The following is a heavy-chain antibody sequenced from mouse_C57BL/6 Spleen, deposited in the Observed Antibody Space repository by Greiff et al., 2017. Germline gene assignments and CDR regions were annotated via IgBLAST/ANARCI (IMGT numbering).Heavy chain of an antibody. CDR2: IYPGSGST. J-gene: IGHJ4*01. Sequence: QVQLQQPGAELVKPGASVTMSCKASGYTFTSYWITWVKPRPGQGLEWIGDIYPGSGSTNYNEKFKSKATLTVDTSSSTAYMQLSSLTSEDSAVYYCARGVGYDEGGAMDYWSQGTSVTVSS. CDR1: GYTFTSYW. CDR3: ARGVGYDEGGAMDY. D-gene: IGHD2-2*01. V-gene: IGHV1-55*01.